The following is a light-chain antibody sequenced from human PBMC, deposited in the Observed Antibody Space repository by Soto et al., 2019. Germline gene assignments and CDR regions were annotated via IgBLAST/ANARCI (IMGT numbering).Light chain of an antibody. Sequence: EIVLTQSPGTLSLSPGERATLSCRASQSVSSSYLAWYQQKPGQAPRLLIYGASSRATGIPDRFSGSGSGTDFNLTSNRLEPEDFAVYYCQPYGSSPLTFGQGAKVEFK. J-gene: IGKJ1*01. CDR3: QPYGSSPLT. V-gene: IGKV3-20*01. CDR1: QSVSSSY. CDR2: GAS.